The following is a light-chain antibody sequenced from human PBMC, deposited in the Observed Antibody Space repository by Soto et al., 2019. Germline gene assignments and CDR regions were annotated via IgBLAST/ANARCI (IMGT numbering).Light chain of an antibody. CDR1: SSDVGAYKY. Sequence: QSVLTQPRSVSGSPGQSVTISCTGTSSDVGAYKYVSWYQQHPGKAPKLMIYDVSERPSGVPDRFSGSKSGNTASLTISGLQAEDEADYYCCSHAGTYVVFGTGTKLTVL. CDR3: CSHAGTYVV. V-gene: IGLV2-11*01. J-gene: IGLJ1*01. CDR2: DVS.